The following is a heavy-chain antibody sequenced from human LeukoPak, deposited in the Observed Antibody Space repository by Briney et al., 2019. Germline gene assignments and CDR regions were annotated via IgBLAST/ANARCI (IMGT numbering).Heavy chain of an antibody. J-gene: IGHJ6*03. Sequence: GASVKVSCKTSHYTFTSYGITWVRQAPGQGLEWMGSISPYSAYTNYAQNLQGRVTMTTDTSTSTAYTELRSLISDDTAVYYCARGAPRDWKYVTYYMDVWGKGTTVTVSS. V-gene: IGHV1-18*01. CDR2: ISPYSAYT. CDR3: ARGAPRDWKYVTYYMDV. CDR1: HYTFTSYG. D-gene: IGHD1-7*01.